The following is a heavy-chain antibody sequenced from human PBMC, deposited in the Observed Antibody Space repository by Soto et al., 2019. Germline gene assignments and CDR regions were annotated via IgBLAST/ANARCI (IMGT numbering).Heavy chain of an antibody. J-gene: IGHJ4*02. CDR3: VSTSLVVAAATREDY. Sequence: EVQLVESGGGLVQPGGSLRLSCAASGFTFSSYWMHWVRQAPGKGLVWVSRINSDGSSTSYADSVKGRFTISRDNAKNTLYLLMNSLRAEDTAVYYCVSTSLVVAAATREDYWGQGTLVTVSS. V-gene: IGHV3-74*01. CDR2: INSDGSST. CDR1: GFTFSSYW. D-gene: IGHD2-15*01.